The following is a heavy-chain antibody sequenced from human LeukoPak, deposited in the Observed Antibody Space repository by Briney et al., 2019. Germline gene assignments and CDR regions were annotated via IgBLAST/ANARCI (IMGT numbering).Heavy chain of an antibody. J-gene: IGHJ6*02. V-gene: IGHV1-46*01. CDR3: ARLNQVDTAMVSYYYYGMDV. CDR1: GYTFTGYY. D-gene: IGHD5-18*01. Sequence: ASVKVSCKASGYTFTGYYMHWVRQAPGQGLEWMGIINPSGGSTSYAQKFQGRVTMTRDTSTSTVYMELSSLRSEDTAVYYCARLNQVDTAMVSYYYYGMDVWGQGTTVTVSS. CDR2: INPSGGST.